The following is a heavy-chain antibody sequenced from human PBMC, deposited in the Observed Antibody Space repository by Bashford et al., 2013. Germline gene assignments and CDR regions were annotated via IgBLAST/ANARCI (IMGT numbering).Heavy chain of an antibody. D-gene: IGHD2-2*01. J-gene: IGHJ4*02. CDR1: GGSVQWLL. V-gene: IGHV4-34*01. CDR2: INHSGST. CDR3: ASSVPAAAIQGSAPANFDH. Sequence: SETLSLTCAVYGGSVQWLLLELDPPAPHGKGLEWIGEINHSGSTNYNPSLKSRVTISVDTSKNQFSLKLSSVTAADTAVYYCASSVPAAAIQGSAPANFDHWGQGTLVTVSS.